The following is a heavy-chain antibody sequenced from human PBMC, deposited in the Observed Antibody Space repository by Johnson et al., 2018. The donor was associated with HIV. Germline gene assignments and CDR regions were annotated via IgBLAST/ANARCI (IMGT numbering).Heavy chain of an antibody. CDR1: GFTFSSYG. Sequence: QMQLVESGGGVVQPGRPLRLSCAASGFTFSSYGMHWVRQAPGKGLEWVAVISYDGSNKYYADSVKGRFTISRDNSKNTLYLQMNSLRAEDTAVYYCASTGSGSDDAFDIWGQGTMVTVSS. CDR3: ASTGSGSDDAFDI. CDR2: ISYDGSNK. V-gene: IGHV3-30*03. J-gene: IGHJ3*02. D-gene: IGHD3-10*01.